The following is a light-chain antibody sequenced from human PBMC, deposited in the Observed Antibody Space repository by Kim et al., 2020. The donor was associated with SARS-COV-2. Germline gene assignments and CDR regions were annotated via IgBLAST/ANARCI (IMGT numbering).Light chain of an antibody. Sequence: QPVLTQPTSLSTSPGASARFTCTLRSDINVNTYNIYWYQQKPGSLPHYLLRFKSASNNQQGSGVPSRFSGSKDASTNAGLLLISGLQSEDEADYYCAIWYCKTWVFGGGTQLTVL. CDR1: SDINVNTYN. CDR2: FKSASNN. J-gene: IGLJ3*02. V-gene: IGLV5-39*01. CDR3: AIWYCKTWV.